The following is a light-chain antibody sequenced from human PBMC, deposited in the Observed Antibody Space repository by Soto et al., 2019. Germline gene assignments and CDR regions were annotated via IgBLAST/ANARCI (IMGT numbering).Light chain of an antibody. CDR3: TSYTGSSGDV. CDR1: STYVGGYDY. J-gene: IGLJ1*01. Sequence: QSALTQPASVSWSPGQSITISCTGTSTYVGGYDYFSWYQQHPLKAPKLIIYEVTNRPSGVSSRFSGSKSGNTASLTISGLQAEDEADYYCTSYTGSSGDVFGTGTKVTV. V-gene: IGLV2-14*01. CDR2: EVT.